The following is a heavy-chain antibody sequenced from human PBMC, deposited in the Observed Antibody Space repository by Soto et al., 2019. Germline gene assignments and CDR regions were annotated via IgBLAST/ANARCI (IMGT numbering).Heavy chain of an antibody. V-gene: IGHV3-30*04. D-gene: IGHD2-21*01. CDR2: ISYDGSNK. CDR3: ARDSRRAPLGGDGYKYYFDY. CDR1: GFTFSSYA. Sequence: GGSLRLSCAASGFTFSSYAMHWVRQAPGKGLEWVAVISYDGSNKYYADSVKGRFTISRDNSKNTLYLQMNSLRAEDTAVYYCARDSRRAPLGGDGYKYYFDYWGQGTLVTVSS. J-gene: IGHJ4*02.